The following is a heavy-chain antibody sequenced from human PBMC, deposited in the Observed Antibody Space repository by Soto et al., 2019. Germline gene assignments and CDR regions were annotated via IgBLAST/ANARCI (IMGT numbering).Heavy chain of an antibody. V-gene: IGHV1-18*01. Sequence: QVQLVQSGDEVKKTGASVKVSCRASGYTLTNYGISWVRQAPGQGLFWLGWISGHNGNTLYAQNVQCRLTLTIDTSTNTAYMELMSLKIDDTAMYYCVRDWQLSPWGHGTLVTVSS. D-gene: IGHD1-1*01. J-gene: IGHJ5*02. CDR3: VRDWQLSP. CDR1: GYTLTNYG. CDR2: ISGHNGNT.